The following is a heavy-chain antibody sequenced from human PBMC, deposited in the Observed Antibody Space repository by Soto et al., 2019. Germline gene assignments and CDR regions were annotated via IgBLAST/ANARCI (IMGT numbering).Heavy chain of an antibody. V-gene: IGHV4-4*02. CDR3: AAVDRSMVRGVIVHWFDP. D-gene: IGHD3-10*01. Sequence: QVQLQESGPGLVKPSGTLSLTCAVSGGSISSSNWWSWVRQPPGKGLEWIGEINHSGSTNYNPSLKRRVTISVDTSKNQFSLKLSSVTAADTAVYYCAAVDRSMVRGVIVHWFDPWGQGTLVTVSS. CDR2: INHSGST. CDR1: GGSISSSNW. J-gene: IGHJ5*02.